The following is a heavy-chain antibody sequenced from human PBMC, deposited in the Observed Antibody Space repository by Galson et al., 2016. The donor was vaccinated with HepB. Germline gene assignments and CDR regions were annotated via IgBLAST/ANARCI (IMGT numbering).Heavy chain of an antibody. CDR2: IWYDGSNK. V-gene: IGHV3-33*01. J-gene: IGHJ4*02. Sequence: SLRLSCAASGFTFSSYGMHWVRQAPGKGLEWVAHIWYDGSNKYYANSVKGRFTVSRDNSKNTLSLQVNSLRAEDTAVYYCARDLSSAGRLADYWGQGTLVTVCS. D-gene: IGHD6-19*01. CDR1: GFTFSSYG. CDR3: ARDLSSAGRLADY.